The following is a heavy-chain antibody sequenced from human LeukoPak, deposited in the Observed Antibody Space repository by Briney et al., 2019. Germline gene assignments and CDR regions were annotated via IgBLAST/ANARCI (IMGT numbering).Heavy chain of an antibody. CDR2: INPNSGGT. D-gene: IGHD3-16*01. J-gene: IGHJ4*02. Sequence: ASVKVSCKASGYSFTGYYMHWVRQPPAQRLEGMGWINPNSGGTNYAQKFQGRVTMTRDTSISTAYMELSRLRSDDTAVYYCARGYVWGSPTPFDYWGQGTLVTVSS. CDR1: GYSFTGYY. V-gene: IGHV1-2*02. CDR3: ARGYVWGSPTPFDY.